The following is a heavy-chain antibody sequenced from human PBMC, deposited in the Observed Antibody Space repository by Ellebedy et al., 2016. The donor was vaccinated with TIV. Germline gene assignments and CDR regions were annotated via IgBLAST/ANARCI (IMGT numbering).Heavy chain of an antibody. CDR3: ARGSPHFDY. V-gene: IGHV3-23*01. J-gene: IGHJ4*02. CDR2: VSTSPSDT. CDR1: GFTFSNFA. D-gene: IGHD6-25*01. Sequence: GGYLRLSCAASGFTFSNFAMSWVRQAPGKGLEWVSAVSTSPSDTYYADSVKGRFIISRDNSKKTLYLQMNSLRADDTAVYYCARGSPHFDYWGQGSLVMVSS.